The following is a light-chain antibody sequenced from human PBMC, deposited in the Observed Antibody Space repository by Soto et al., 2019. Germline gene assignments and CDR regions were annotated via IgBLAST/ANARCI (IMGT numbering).Light chain of an antibody. V-gene: IGLV1-44*01. CDR3: ASWDDSLNGWV. CDR1: SSNIGSNS. Sequence: QSALTQPPSASGTPGQRVTISCSGSSSNIGSNSVNWFQQLPGTAPKLVIHANNQRPSGVPDRFSGSKSGTSASLAISGLQSEDEADYYCASWDDSLNGWVFGGGTQLTVL. J-gene: IGLJ7*01. CDR2: ANN.